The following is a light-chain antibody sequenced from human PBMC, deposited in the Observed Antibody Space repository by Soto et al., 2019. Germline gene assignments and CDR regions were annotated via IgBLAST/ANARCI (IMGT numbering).Light chain of an antibody. CDR2: GAS. CDR1: QSVSSSY. V-gene: IGKV3-20*01. J-gene: IGKJ4*01. Sequence: EIVLTQSPGTLSLSPGERATLSCRASQSVSSSYLAWYQQKPGQAPRLLIYGASSRATGIPDRFSGSGSGTDFTLTISSLEPEDFAVYYCQQHAHWPPTFGGGTKVDI. CDR3: QQHAHWPPT.